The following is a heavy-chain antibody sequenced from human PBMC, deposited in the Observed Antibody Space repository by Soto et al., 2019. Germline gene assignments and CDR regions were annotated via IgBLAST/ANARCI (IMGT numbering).Heavy chain of an antibody. J-gene: IGHJ5*02. CDR1: GGTFSSYA. CDR3: ARDGIPNYYDSSGPQNWFDP. Sequence: SVKVSCKASGGTFSSYAISWVRQAPGQGLEWMGGIIPILGTANYAQKFQGRVTITADESTSTAYMELSSLRSEDTAVYYCARDGIPNYYDSSGPQNWFDPWGQGTLVTVSS. V-gene: IGHV1-69*13. CDR2: IIPILGTA. D-gene: IGHD3-22*01.